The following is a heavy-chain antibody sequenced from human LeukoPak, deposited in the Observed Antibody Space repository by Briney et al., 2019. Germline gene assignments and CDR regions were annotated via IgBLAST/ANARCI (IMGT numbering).Heavy chain of an antibody. CDR2: IRDDGSKK. D-gene: IGHD2-15*01. CDR3: AKGAKRLGYCSGGTCYSNYDYYYMDV. V-gene: IGHV3-30*02. CDR1: GFTFSSYG. Sequence: PGGSLRLSCAASGFTFSSYGMHWVRQAPGKGLEWVAFIRDDGSKKYYADSVKGRFTISRDNSKNTLYLQMNSLRAEDTAVYYCAKGAKRLGYCSGGTCYSNYDYYYMDVWGKGTTVTISS. J-gene: IGHJ6*03.